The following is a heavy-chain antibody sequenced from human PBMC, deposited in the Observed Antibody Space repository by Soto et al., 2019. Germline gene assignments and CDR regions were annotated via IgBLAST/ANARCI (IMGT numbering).Heavy chain of an antibody. J-gene: IGHJ4*02. CDR2: IYSGGRD. V-gene: IGHV4-4*07. CDR3: ARDNVRSRSASFSDH. D-gene: IGHD3-10*02. CDR1: GGSISVHF. Sequence: SETLSLTCTVSGGSISVHFWSLIRQPAGKRMEWIGRIYSGGRDNYNPALKSRVTMSVDTSKNQFSLTLRSVTAADTAVYYCARDNVRSRSASFSDHWGQGRLVTVSS.